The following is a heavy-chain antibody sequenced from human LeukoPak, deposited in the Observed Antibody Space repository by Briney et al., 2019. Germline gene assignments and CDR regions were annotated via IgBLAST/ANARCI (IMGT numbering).Heavy chain of an antibody. CDR1: GYSISSGYY. Sequence: SETLSLTCTVSGYSISSGYYWGWIRPPPGKGLEWIGSIYHSGSTYYNPSLKSRVTISVDTSKNQFSLKLSSVTAADTAVYYCARGGSIYYDSSGPTPDYWGQGTLVTVSS. V-gene: IGHV4-38-2*02. D-gene: IGHD3-22*01. CDR2: IYHSGST. J-gene: IGHJ4*02. CDR3: ARGGSIYYDSSGPTPDY.